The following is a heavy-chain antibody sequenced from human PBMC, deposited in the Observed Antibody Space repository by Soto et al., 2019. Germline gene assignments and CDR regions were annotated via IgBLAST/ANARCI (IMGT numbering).Heavy chain of an antibody. Sequence: NPSETLSLTCTVSGGSISSYYWSWIRQPPGKGLEWIGYIYYSGSTNYNPSLKSRVTISVDTSKNQFSLKLSSVTAADTAVYYCASSAKGGSYFDWSCFGPWRQGTLVTVSS. J-gene: IGHJ5*02. CDR3: ASSAKGGSYFDWSCFGP. V-gene: IGHV4-59*01. CDR1: GGSISSYY. CDR2: IYYSGST. D-gene: IGHD1-26*01.